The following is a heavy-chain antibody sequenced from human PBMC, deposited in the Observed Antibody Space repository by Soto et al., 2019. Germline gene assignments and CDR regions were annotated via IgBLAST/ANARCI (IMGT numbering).Heavy chain of an antibody. CDR1: GFTFSTYA. CDR3: ARAAAGTYYFDY. Sequence: PGGSLGLSCAPSGFTFSTYAMHWVGKAPGKGLEWVAVISYDGSNKYYADSVKGRFTISRDNSKNTLYLQMNSLRAEDTAVYYCARAAAGTYYFDYWGQGTLVTVSS. J-gene: IGHJ4*02. V-gene: IGHV3-30-3*01. D-gene: IGHD6-13*01. CDR2: ISYDGSNK.